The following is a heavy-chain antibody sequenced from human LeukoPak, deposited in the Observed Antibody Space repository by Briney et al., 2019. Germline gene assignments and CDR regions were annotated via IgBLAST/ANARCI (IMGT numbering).Heavy chain of an antibody. CDR2: MNPNSGNT. CDR1: GYTFTSYD. Sequence: GASVKVSCKASGYTFTSYDINWVRQATGQELEWMGWMNPNSGNTGYAQKFQGRVTMTRNTSISTAYMELSSLRSEDTAVYYCARGCSSSTSCYTDYYMDVWGKGTTVTVSS. V-gene: IGHV1-8*01. D-gene: IGHD2-2*02. J-gene: IGHJ6*03. CDR3: ARGCSSSTSCYTDYYMDV.